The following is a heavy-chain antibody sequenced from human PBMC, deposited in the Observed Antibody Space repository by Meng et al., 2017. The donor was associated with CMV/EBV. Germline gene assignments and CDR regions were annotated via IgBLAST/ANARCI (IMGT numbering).Heavy chain of an antibody. CDR1: GFTFSSYS. V-gene: IGHV3-21*01. CDR2: ISSSSSSYI. J-gene: IGHJ3*02. CDR3: ARDLGAARPDAFDI. Sequence: GESLKISCAASGFTFSSYSMNWVRQAPGKGLEWVSSISSSSSSYIYYADSVKGRFTISRDNAKNSLYLQMNGLRAEDTAVYYCARDLGAARPDAFDIWGQGTMVTVSS. D-gene: IGHD6-6*01.